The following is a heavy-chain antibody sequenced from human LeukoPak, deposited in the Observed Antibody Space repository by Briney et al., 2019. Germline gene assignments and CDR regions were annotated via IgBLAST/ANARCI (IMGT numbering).Heavy chain of an antibody. CDR1: GGSISSYF. D-gene: IGHD3-16*01. J-gene: IGHJ4*02. V-gene: IGHV4-59*08. CDR3: TRGAGWLIDY. Sequence: SETLSLTCTVSGGSISSYFWSWIRQPPGKGLEWIGYIYYSGGTNYNPSLKSRVIISVDTSKNQFSLILSSVTAADTAVYYCTRGAGWLIDYWGQGILVTVSS. CDR2: IYYSGGT.